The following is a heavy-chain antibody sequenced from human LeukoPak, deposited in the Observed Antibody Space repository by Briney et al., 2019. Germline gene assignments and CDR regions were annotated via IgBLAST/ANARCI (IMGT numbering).Heavy chain of an antibody. V-gene: IGHV1-18*01. D-gene: IGHD4-11*01. CDR1: GYTFTSYG. CDR2: ISAYNGNT. CDR3: ASDGPRYDYSNLFDY. J-gene: IGHJ4*02. Sequence: ASVTVSCKASGYTFTSYGISWVRQAPGQGLEWMGWISAYNGNTNYAQKLQGRVTMTTDTSTSTAYMELRSLRSDDTAVYYCASDGPRYDYSNLFDYWGQGTLVTVSS.